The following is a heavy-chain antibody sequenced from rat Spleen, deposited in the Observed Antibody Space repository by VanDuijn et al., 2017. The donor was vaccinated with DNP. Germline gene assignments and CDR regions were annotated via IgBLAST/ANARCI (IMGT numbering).Heavy chain of an antibody. Sequence: QVQLKESGPGLVQPSQTLSITCTVSGFSLTSYYLQWVRQTPGKGLEWMGFIRSGGSTEYNSEFKSRLSISRDTSKNQVFLEKNSLKTEDTGVYYCSRESKGGYGRNFDHWGQGVMVTVSS. CDR3: SRESKGGYGRNFDH. V-gene: IGHV2-65*01. J-gene: IGHJ2*01. D-gene: IGHD1-3*01. CDR2: IRSGGST. CDR1: GFSLTSYY.